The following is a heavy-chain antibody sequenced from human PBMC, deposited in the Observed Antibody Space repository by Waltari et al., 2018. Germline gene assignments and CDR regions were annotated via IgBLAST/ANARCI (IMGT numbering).Heavy chain of an antibody. CDR3: ARYCSTTSCNGEHKKSFDY. Sequence: QVQLQESGPGLVKPSGTLSLTCAVSGGSISSSNWWSWVRQPPGKGLEWIGYIYYNGNTNYNPSLNSRVTISVDTSKNQFSLKLSSVTAADTAVYYCARYCSTTSCNGEHKKSFDYWGQGTLVTVSS. V-gene: IGHV4-4*02. J-gene: IGHJ4*02. CDR1: GGSISSSNW. D-gene: IGHD2-2*01. CDR2: IYYNGNT.